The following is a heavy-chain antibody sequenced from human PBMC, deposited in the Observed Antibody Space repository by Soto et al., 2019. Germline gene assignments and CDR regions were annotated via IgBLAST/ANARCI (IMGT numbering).Heavy chain of an antibody. J-gene: IGHJ4*02. Sequence: AASVKVSCKASGGTFSSYAISWVRQAPGQGLEWMGGIIPIFGTANYAQKFQGRVTITADESTSTAYMELSSLRSEDTAVYYCARALRLSSTVATPDYWGQGTLVTVSS. CDR2: IIPIFGTA. D-gene: IGHD4-17*01. CDR1: GGTFSSYA. V-gene: IGHV1-69*13. CDR3: ARALRLSSTVATPDY.